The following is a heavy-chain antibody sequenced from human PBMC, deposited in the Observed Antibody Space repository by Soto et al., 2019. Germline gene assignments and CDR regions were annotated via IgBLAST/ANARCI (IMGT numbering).Heavy chain of an antibody. CDR2: VSGGGEFT. Sequence: GGSLRLSCAASGITFSSYAMTWVRQAPGKGLEWVSSVSGGGEFTSYADSVKGRFTISRDNSKSTVYLQMDSLRAEDTALYYCAKDLVGIVYFDIIAYWGQGALVTVSS. CDR1: GITFSSYA. V-gene: IGHV3-23*01. CDR3: AKDLVGIVYFDIIAY. J-gene: IGHJ4*02. D-gene: IGHD3-22*01.